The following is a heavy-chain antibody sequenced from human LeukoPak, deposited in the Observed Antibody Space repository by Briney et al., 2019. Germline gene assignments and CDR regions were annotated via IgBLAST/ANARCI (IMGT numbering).Heavy chain of an antibody. CDR1: GFMFRDAA. V-gene: IGHV3-23*01. CDR2: IASSGLNT. D-gene: IGHD3-16*01. J-gene: IGHJ4*02. CDR3: AKDEVGGSNDY. Sequence: GGSLRLSCAASGFMFRDAAMTWVRRAPGKGLEWVSLIASSGLNTYYADSVRGRFTISRDNAKDSLYLQMNSLRAEDTAVYYCAKDEVGGSNDYWGQGTLVTVSS.